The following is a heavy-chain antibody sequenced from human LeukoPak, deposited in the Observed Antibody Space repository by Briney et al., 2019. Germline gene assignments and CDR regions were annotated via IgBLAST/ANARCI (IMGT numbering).Heavy chain of an antibody. Sequence: GRSLRLSCAASGFTFSSYGMHWVRQAPGKGLEWVAVIWYDGSNKYYADSVKGRFTISRDNSKNTLYLQMNSLRAEDTAVYYCAKERWRWLQVGYFDYWGQGTLVTVSS. V-gene: IGHV3-33*06. CDR3: AKERWRWLQVGYFDY. CDR2: IWYDGSNK. D-gene: IGHD5-24*01. J-gene: IGHJ4*02. CDR1: GFTFSSYG.